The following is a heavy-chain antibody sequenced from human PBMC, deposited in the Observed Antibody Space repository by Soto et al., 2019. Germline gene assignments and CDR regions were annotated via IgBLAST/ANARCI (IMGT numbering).Heavy chain of an antibody. J-gene: IGHJ4*02. V-gene: IGHV3-74*01. CDR3: ARAPYGDPYFDY. CDR1: GCTFSSYW. Sequence: GGSLRLSCAASGCTFSSYWMHWVRQAPGKGLVWVSRINSDGSSTSYADSVKGRFTISRDNAKNTLYLQMNSLRAEDTAVYYCARAPYGDPYFDYWGQGTLVTVSS. D-gene: IGHD4-17*01. CDR2: INSDGSST.